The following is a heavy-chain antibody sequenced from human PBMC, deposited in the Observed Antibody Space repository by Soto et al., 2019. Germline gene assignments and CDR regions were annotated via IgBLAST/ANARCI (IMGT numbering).Heavy chain of an antibody. CDR1: GYNFVNHG. Sequence: ASVKVSCKTSGYNFVNHGISWVRQAPGRGLEWLGWISGHNGATKYGKRLQGRVTMTIDTSTTTAYMELRSLRSDDTAVYYCARDLYPLAYYFDYWRQGTLVTVSS. V-gene: IGHV1-18*04. CDR3: ARDLYPLAYYFDY. CDR2: ISGHNGAT. J-gene: IGHJ4*02.